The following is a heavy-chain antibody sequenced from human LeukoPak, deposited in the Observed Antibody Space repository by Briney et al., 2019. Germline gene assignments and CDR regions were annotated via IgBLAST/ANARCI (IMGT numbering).Heavy chain of an antibody. CDR1: GGTFSSYA. CDR2: IIPIFGTA. CDR3: AREGPRVQPYYFDY. Sequence: GASVKVPCKASGGTFSSYAISWVRQAPGQGLEWMGGIIPIFGTANYAQKFQGRVTITADESTSTAYMELSSLRSEDTAVYYCAREGPRVQPYYFDYWGQGTLVTVSS. V-gene: IGHV1-69*13. J-gene: IGHJ4*02.